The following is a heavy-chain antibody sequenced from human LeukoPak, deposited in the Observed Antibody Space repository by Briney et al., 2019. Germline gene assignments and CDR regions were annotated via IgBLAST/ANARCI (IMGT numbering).Heavy chain of an antibody. J-gene: IGHJ4*02. CDR2: IYYSGNT. CDR3: ARDVVAAPGTWDY. CDR1: GGSISSNTYY. V-gene: IGHV4-39*07. Sequence: SETLSLTCTVSGGSISSNTYYWGWIRQPPGKGLEWIGNIYYSGNTYYNPSLKSRVTISLDTSKNQFSLKLSSVTAADTAVYYCARDVVAAPGTWDYWGQGTLVTVSS. D-gene: IGHD6-13*01.